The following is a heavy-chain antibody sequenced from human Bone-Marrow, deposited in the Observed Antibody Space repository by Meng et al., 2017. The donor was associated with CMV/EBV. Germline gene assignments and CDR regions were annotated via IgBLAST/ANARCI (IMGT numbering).Heavy chain of an antibody. CDR2: INHSGST. D-gene: IGHD1-7*01. J-gene: IGHJ5*02. CDR3: ARGWNYGPGWFDP. CDR1: GGSFSGYY. Sequence: SETLSLTCAVYGGSFSGYYWSWIRQPPGKGLEWIGEINHSGSTNYNPSLKSRVTISVDTSKNQFSLKLSSVTAADTAVYYCARGWNYGPGWFDPWGQGTLVTVSS. V-gene: IGHV4-34*01.